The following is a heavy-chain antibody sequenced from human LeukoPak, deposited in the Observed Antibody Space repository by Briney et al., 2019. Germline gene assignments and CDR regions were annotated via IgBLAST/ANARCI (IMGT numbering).Heavy chain of an antibody. D-gene: IGHD1-26*01. Sequence: AASVKVSCKASGYTFTSYGISWVRQAPGQGLEWMGWISAYNGNTNYAQNLQGRATMTTDTSTSTAYMELRSLRSDDTAVYYCARGGGSYYPRYFDYWGQGTLVAASS. CDR2: ISAYNGNT. CDR3: ARGGGSYYPRYFDY. CDR1: GYTFTSYG. V-gene: IGHV1-18*01. J-gene: IGHJ4*02.